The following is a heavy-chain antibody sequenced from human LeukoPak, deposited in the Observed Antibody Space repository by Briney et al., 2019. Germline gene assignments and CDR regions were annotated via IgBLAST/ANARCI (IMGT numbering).Heavy chain of an antibody. CDR1: GYSFTTYW. CDR2: IYPGDSNT. V-gene: IGHV5-51*01. J-gene: IGHJ3*02. D-gene: IGHD1-26*01. CDR3: ARPDSSGSYYTVGAFDI. Sequence: GESLKISCKGSGYSFTTYWIGWVRQMPGKGLEWMGIIYPGDSNTKYSPSFRGQVTISADKSISTAYLQWSSLKASDTAMYYCARPDSSGSYYTVGAFDIWGQGTMVTVSS.